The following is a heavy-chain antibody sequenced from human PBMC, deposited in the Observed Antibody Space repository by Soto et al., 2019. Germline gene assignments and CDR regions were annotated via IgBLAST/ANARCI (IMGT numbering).Heavy chain of an antibody. CDR2: IWYDGSNK. D-gene: IGHD3-22*01. CDR1: GFTFSSYG. J-gene: IGHJ6*02. CDR3: ARELFPLLDYDSSGYYSSYYYYGMDV. Sequence: LRLSCAASGFTFSSYGMHWVRQAPGKGLEWVAVIWYDGSNKYYADSVKGRFTISRDNSKNTLYLQMNSLRAEDTAVYYCARELFPLLDYDSSGYYSSYYYYGMDVWGQGTTVTVSS. V-gene: IGHV3-33*01.